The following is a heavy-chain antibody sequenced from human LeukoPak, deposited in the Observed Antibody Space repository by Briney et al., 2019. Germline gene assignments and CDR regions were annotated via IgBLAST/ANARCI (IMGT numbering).Heavy chain of an antibody. CDR1: GFTFRSYW. Sequence: PGGSLRLSCAASGFTFRSYWMTWVRQAPGKGLEWVANINQDGGEKYYVDSVKGRFTISRDNAKNSLYLQMNSLRAEDTAVYYCARGSKGVPGLDYWGQGTLVTVSS. D-gene: IGHD3-10*01. CDR2: INQDGGEK. J-gene: IGHJ4*02. CDR3: ARGSKGVPGLDY. V-gene: IGHV3-7*04.